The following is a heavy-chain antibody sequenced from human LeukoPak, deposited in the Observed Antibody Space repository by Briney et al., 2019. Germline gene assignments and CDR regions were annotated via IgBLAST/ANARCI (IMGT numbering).Heavy chain of an antibody. D-gene: IGHD3-10*01. J-gene: IGHJ4*02. Sequence: GESLNISCKASGYNFPGYWIAWVRQMPGKGLEWMGTIYPGDSETRYSPSFQGQVTFSADKSVYTAYLHWRSLKASDTAMYYCTRVDGSGTYLFHSDYWGQGTLVTVSS. CDR2: IYPGDSET. V-gene: IGHV5-51*01. CDR3: TRVDGSGTYLFHSDY. CDR1: GYNFPGYW.